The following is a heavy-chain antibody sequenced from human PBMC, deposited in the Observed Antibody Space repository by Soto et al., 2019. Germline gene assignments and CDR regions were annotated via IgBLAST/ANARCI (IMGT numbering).Heavy chain of an antibody. Sequence: QVQLQQSGPGLVKPSQTLSLTCAISGDSVSSNSAAWNWIRQSPSRGLEWLGRTYYRSKWYNDYAVSVKSRITINPDTSKNQFSLQLNSVTPEDTAVYYCAREAFDVVVIDIEGYLDYWGQGTLVTVSS. CDR2: TYYRSKWYN. CDR3: AREAFDVVVIDIEGYLDY. V-gene: IGHV6-1*01. J-gene: IGHJ4*02. D-gene: IGHD2-21*01. CDR1: GDSVSSNSAA.